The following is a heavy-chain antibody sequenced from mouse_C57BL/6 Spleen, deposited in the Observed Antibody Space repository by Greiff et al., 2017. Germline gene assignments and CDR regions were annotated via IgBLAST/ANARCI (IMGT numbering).Heavy chain of an antibody. V-gene: IGHV2-5*01. J-gene: IGHJ4*01. Sequence: QVQLQQSGPGLVQPSQSLSITCTVSGFSLTSYGVHWVRQSPGKGLAWLGVIWRGGSTDYNAAFMSRLSITKDNSKSQVFFKMNRLQADDTAIYYCAKSNWDLYYYTMDYWGQGTSVTVSS. CDR2: IWRGGST. D-gene: IGHD4-1*01. CDR1: GFSLTSYG. CDR3: AKSNWDLYYYTMDY.